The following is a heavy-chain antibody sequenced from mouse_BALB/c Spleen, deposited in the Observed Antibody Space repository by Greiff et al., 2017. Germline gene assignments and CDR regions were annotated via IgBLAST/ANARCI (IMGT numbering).Heavy chain of an antibody. Sequence: EVQLVESGGGLVKPGGSLKLSCAASGFAFSSYDMSWVRQTPEKRLEWVAYICSGGGSTYYPDTVKGRFTISRDNAKNTLYLQLSSLKSEDTAMYYCARHSYGNYYWYFDVWGAGTTVTVSS. CDR2: ICSGGGST. CDR1: GFAFSSYD. CDR3: ARHSYGNYYWYFDV. J-gene: IGHJ1*01. V-gene: IGHV5-12-1*01. D-gene: IGHD2-1*01.